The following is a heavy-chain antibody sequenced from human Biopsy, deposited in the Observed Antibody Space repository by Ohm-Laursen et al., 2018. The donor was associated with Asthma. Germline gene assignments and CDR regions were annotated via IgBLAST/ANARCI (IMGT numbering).Heavy chain of an antibody. Sequence: TLSLTCTVSPGSINDYYWNWIRQFPGKGLEWIGYVHSSGSTRFNPSLKSRVTVSVDTSVDQFSLKLSSVSAADTAIYYCARATSTWSQSGPHFFDHWGPGTLVTVSS. CDR3: ARATSTWSQSGPHFFDH. J-gene: IGHJ5*02. D-gene: IGHD6-13*01. CDR2: VHSSGST. V-gene: IGHV4-59*01. CDR1: PGSINDYY.